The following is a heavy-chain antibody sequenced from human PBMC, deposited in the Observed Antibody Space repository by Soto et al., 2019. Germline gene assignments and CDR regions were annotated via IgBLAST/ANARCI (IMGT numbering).Heavy chain of an antibody. V-gene: IGHV1-3*01. Sequence: ASVKVSCKAFGYTFSKYPIHWVRQAPGQRLEWLGWINPDKGNTKYSQTFQGRVTITRDTSARTAYVELSSLISEDTAVYYCARDSGIVALYALDVWGQGTTVTVSS. CDR2: INPDKGNT. J-gene: IGHJ6*02. CDR3: ARDSGIVALYALDV. D-gene: IGHD3-16*01. CDR1: GYTFSKYP.